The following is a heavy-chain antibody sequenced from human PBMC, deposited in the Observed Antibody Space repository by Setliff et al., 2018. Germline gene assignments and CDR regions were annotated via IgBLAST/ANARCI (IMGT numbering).Heavy chain of an antibody. V-gene: IGHV4-59*01. CDR3: ARGCAAGACYSDYYYYMDV. CDR1: GGSLSSFY. D-gene: IGHD2-15*01. Sequence: PSETLSLTCTVSGGSLSSFYWSWIRQPPGRPLEWIGYIKYDGTTDYNPSLDSRVTMSVDTSKNQFSLKLKSVTAADTAMYYCARGCAAGACYSDYYYYMDVWGKGTTVTVSS. CDR2: IKYDGTT. J-gene: IGHJ6*03.